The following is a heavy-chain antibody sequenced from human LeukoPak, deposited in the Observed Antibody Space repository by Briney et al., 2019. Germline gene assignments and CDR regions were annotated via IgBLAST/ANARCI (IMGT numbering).Heavy chain of an antibody. CDR1: GGSISSYY. V-gene: IGHV4-59*01. J-gene: IGHJ4*02. D-gene: IGHD6-13*01. CDR3: ARARWLYSRLYYFDY. Sequence: PSETLSLTCTVSGGSISSYYWSWIRQPPGEGLEWIGYIYYSGSTNYNPSLKSRVTISVDTSKNQFSLKLSSVTAADTAVYYCARARWLYSRLYYFDYWGQGTLVTVSS. CDR2: IYYSGST.